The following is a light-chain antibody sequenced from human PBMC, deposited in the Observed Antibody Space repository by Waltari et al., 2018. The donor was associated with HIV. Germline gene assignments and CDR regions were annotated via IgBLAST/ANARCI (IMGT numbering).Light chain of an antibody. Sequence: SYELTQPTSLPVSPGKTARSACSGDAVPKQYAGWYQQKPGMAPVFVIYENSERPSGIPERFSGSSSGTTATLTISGVQAEDEADYYCQSADSSGTYVVFGGGTKLTVL. CDR2: ENS. CDR3: QSADSSGTYVV. V-gene: IGLV3-25*03. CDR1: AVPKQY. J-gene: IGLJ2*01.